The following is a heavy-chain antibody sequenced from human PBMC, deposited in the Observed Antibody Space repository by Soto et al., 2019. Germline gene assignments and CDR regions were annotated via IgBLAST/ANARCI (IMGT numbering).Heavy chain of an antibody. Sequence: QVQLQESGPGLVKPSQTLSLTCTVSGGSINSGGYCWSWIRQHPGKGLDWIGCISYGGSTSYNPSLKSRVTISVDTSKNQFSLKLTSVTAADTTVYYCSRGILVWGQGALITVSS. CDR1: GGSINSGGYC. CDR2: ISYGGST. J-gene: IGHJ4*02. CDR3: SRGILV. V-gene: IGHV4-31*03. D-gene: IGHD5-18*01.